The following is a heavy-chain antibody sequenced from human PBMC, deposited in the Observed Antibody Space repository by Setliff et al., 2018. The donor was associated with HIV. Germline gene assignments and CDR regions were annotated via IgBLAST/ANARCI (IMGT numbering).Heavy chain of an antibody. CDR3: AKDRSVRDYNYHYLDV. Sequence: SETLSLTCTVSGGSISSGGYYWSWIRQHPGKGLEWIGYIYYSGGTYYNPSLKSRFTISRDNPKNTLYLQMNSLRPEDTAVYYCAKDRSVRDYNYHYLDVWGKGTTVTVSS. CDR2: IYYSGGT. D-gene: IGHD2-15*01. CDR1: GGSISSGGYY. V-gene: IGHV4-31*03. J-gene: IGHJ6*03.